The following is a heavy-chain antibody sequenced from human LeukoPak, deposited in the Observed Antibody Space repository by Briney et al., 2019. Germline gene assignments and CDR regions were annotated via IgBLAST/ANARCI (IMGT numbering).Heavy chain of an antibody. CDR3: AANMPGDYTYWYFDL. J-gene: IGHJ2*01. Sequence: TSVKVSCKPSGFTFTSSAVLWVRQARGQRLEGIGWIVVGSGNTNYAQKFQERVTITRDMSTSTAYMELSSLRSEDTAVYYCAANMPGDYTYWYFDLWGRGTLVTVSS. CDR1: GFTFTSSA. D-gene: IGHD4-17*01. V-gene: IGHV1-58*01. CDR2: IVVGSGNT.